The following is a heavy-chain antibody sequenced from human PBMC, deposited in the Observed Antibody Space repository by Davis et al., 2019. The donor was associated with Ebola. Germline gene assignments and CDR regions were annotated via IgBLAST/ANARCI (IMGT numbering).Heavy chain of an antibody. D-gene: IGHD3-22*01. Sequence: SETLSLTCTVSGGSISSYYWSWIRQPPGKGLEWIGYIYYSGSTTYNPSLKSRVTIEIDRSKNQFSLKLNSVTAADTAIYYCARTTFYYDSSGFYHREGYYFDFWGQGTLVTVSS. CDR1: GGSISSYY. CDR2: IYYSGST. V-gene: IGHV4-59*01. CDR3: ARTTFYYDSSGFYHREGYYFDF. J-gene: IGHJ4*02.